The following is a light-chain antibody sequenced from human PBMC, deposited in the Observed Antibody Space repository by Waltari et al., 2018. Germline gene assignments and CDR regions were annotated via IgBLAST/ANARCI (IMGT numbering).Light chain of an antibody. CDR2: EGF. CDR3: SLYSTTTDM. CDR1: SSAVGNYKL. Sequence: QSALTQPASVSGSPGQSITISCTGPSSAVGNYKLPSWYQQHPGKPPKLIIYEGFKRPSGVSDRFSGSQSANTASLTISGLQAEDEADYYCSLYSTTTDMFGGGTKVSVL. J-gene: IGLJ3*02. V-gene: IGLV2-23*01.